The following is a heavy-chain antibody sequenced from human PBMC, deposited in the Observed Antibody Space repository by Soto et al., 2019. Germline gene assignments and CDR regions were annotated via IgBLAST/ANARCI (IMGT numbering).Heavy chain of an antibody. V-gene: IGHV1-2*02. CDR1: RYTITGYY. CDR3: ARVPYSSSPY. J-gene: IGHJ4*02. CDR2: INPNSGGT. D-gene: IGHD6-13*01. Sequence: XVKVSCKASRYTITGYYMHWVRQAPGQGLEWMGWINPNSGGTNYAQKFQGRVTMTRDTSISTAYMELSRLRSDDTAVYYCARVPYSSSPYWGQGTLVTVSS.